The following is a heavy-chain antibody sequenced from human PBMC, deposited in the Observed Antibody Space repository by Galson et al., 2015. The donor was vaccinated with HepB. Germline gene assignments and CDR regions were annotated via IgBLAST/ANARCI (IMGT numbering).Heavy chain of an antibody. CDR1: DSTFSSYT. V-gene: IGHV3-48*04. CDR2: IRPNGVTN. J-gene: IGHJ3*02. D-gene: IGHD4/OR15-4a*01. Sequence: SLRLSCAASDSTFSSYTMNWVRQTPGKGLQWVSKIRPNGVTNHYANFVKGRLTLARDNAKNTMWLQKESLRAEDTAVYYCATTKFGSGAYWTFDIWGQGTLVTVSS. CDR3: ATTKFGSGAYWTFDI.